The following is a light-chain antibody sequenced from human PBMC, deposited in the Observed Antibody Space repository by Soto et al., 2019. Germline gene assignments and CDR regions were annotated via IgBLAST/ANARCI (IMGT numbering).Light chain of an antibody. CDR1: QFISSSY. Sequence: EIVLTQSPGNLSLSPGERATLSCRASQFISSSYFAWYQQKPGQPPRLLIYGASNRATGIPDRFSGGGSGTDFTLTIGRLEPEDFAVYSCHHYGYSPWTFGQGTKVEIK. CDR3: HHYGYSPWT. CDR2: GAS. J-gene: IGKJ1*01. V-gene: IGKV3-20*01.